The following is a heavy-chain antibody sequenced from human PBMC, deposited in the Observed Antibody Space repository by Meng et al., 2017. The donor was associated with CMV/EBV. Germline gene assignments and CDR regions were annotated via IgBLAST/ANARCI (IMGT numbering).Heavy chain of an antibody. CDR2: ISSSSSYI. CDR3: ARSRPRSTCSSTSCYGVDY. D-gene: IGHD2-2*01. V-gene: IGHV3-21*01. CDR1: GFTFSSYS. Sequence: GESLKISCAASGFTFSSYSMNWVRQAPGKGLEWVSSISSSSSYIYYADSMKGRFTISRDNAKNSLYLQMSSLRAEDTAVYYCARSRPRSTCSSTSCYGVDYWGQGTLVTVSS. J-gene: IGHJ4*02.